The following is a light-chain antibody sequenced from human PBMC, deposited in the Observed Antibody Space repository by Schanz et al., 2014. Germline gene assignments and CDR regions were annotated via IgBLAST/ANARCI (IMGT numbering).Light chain of an antibody. V-gene: IGLV2-14*03. CDR1: SSXVGTYNY. CDR2: DVS. Sequence: QSALTQPASVSXSPGQSITISXXGTSSXVGTYNYVSWYQHRPGRAPKLMIYDVSDRRSGVSNXXSGSKSGNTASLTISGXXXEDEADYSCSSYTSXXXLIFGGG. CDR3: SSYTSXXXLI. J-gene: IGLJ2*01.